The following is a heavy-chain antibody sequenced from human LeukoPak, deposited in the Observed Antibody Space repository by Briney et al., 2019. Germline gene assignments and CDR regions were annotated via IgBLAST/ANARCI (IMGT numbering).Heavy chain of an antibody. CDR3: ARGRAYYYYMDV. J-gene: IGHJ6*03. V-gene: IGHV3-33*01. Sequence: PGRSLRLSCAASGFTFSSYGMHWVRQAPGKGLEGVAVIWYDGSNKYYADSVKGRFTISRDNSKNTLYLQMNSLRAEDTAVHYCARGRAYYYYMDVWGKGTTVTVSS. CDR2: IWYDGSNK. CDR1: GFTFSSYG.